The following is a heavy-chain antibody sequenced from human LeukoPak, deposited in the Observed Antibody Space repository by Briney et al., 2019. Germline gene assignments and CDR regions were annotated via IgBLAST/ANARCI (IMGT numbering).Heavy chain of an antibody. D-gene: IGHD3-9*01. CDR2: VTGSGGST. CDR3: AKDEYDILTGLDDY. Sequence: GGSLRLSCAASGFTFSSYGMSWVRQAPGKGLEWVSTVTGSGGSTYYADSVKGRFTISRDNSKNTLYLQMNSLRAEDTAVYYCAKDEYDILTGLDDYWGQGTLVTVSS. J-gene: IGHJ4*02. CDR1: GFTFSSYG. V-gene: IGHV3-23*01.